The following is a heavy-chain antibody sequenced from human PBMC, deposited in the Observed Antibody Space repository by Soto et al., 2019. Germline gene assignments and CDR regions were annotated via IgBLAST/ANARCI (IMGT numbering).Heavy chain of an antibody. CDR1: GFSLSTSGVG. D-gene: IGHD6-13*01. Sequence: QITLKESGPPLVKPTQTLTLTCTFSGFSLSTSGVGVGWIRQPPGKALEWLALIYWDDDKRYSPFLKSRLTITKDTTKNQVVLTMTNTDPVDTATYYCAHSPAYSSSQDGLLVRWGQGTLVTVSS. CDR3: AHSPAYSSSQDGLLVR. CDR2: IYWDDDK. J-gene: IGHJ4*02. V-gene: IGHV2-5*02.